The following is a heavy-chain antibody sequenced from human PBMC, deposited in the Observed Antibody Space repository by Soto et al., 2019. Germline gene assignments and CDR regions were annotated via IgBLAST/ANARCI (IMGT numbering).Heavy chain of an antibody. Sequence: PGESLKISCTGSGYSFSNYWIGWVRQMPGKGLERMGIIYPGDSDTRYSPSFQGQVTISADKSISTAYLQWSSLKASDTAMYYCARQSYSNQLQNDFWGQGTLVTVSS. CDR1: GYSFSNYW. V-gene: IGHV5-51*01. CDR3: ARQSYSNQLQNDF. D-gene: IGHD4-4*01. CDR2: IYPGDSDT. J-gene: IGHJ4*02.